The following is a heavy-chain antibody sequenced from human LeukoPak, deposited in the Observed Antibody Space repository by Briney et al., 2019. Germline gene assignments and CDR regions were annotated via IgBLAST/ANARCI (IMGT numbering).Heavy chain of an antibody. Sequence: SETLSLTCTDSGGSISSSSYYWGWIRQPPGTGLEWIGSIYYSGSTYYNPSLKSRVTISVDTSKNEFSLKLSSVTAADMAVYYCARLEAARPSDYWGQGNLVTVSS. CDR2: IYYSGST. D-gene: IGHD6-6*01. CDR3: ARLEAARPSDY. CDR1: GGSISSSSYY. J-gene: IGHJ4*02. V-gene: IGHV4-39*01.